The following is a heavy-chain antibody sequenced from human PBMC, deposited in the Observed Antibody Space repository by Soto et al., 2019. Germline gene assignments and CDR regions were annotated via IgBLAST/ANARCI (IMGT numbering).Heavy chain of an antibody. J-gene: IGHJ4*02. CDR1: GGSISDHS. Sequence: SQTLPHRYTVSGGSISDHSWSRIQQPPGHGLEWNGYIYYSGCTSYNPPLRSLLTISGETSKNQFSLRLTSLTAAETVVYYCAREDRRGYKFLDYWGQGTLVTVSS. D-gene: IGHD3-22*01. CDR2: IYYSGCT. V-gene: IGHV4-59*11. CDR3: AREDRRGYKFLDY.